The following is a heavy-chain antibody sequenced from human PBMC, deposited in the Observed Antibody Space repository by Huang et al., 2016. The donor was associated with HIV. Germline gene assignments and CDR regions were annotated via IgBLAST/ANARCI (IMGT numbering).Heavy chain of an antibody. J-gene: IGHJ4*02. CDR3: ARPRMTATSSDSTWSFFDS. CDR2: INHRGLS. Sequence: QVQLQQWGAGLLKPSGALSLKCAVYGGSLSDHYWTWFRLSPGNRLAWIGEINHRGLSTYNPSLRSRVTMAVDMSKNQFSLNLTSLTAADTAVYYCARPRMTATSSDSTWSFFDSWGQGTLVIVSS. V-gene: IGHV4-34*02. D-gene: IGHD2-21*02. CDR1: GGSLSDHY.